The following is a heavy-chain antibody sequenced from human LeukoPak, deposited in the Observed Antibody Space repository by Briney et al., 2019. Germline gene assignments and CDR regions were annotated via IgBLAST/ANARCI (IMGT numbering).Heavy chain of an antibody. CDR3: ARRGDGYNGMYYFDY. Sequence: GASVKVSCKASGYTFTSYAMNWVRQAPGQGLEWMGWINTNTGNPTYAPGFTGRFVFSLDTSVSAAYLQISSLKAEDTAVYYCARRGDGYNGMYYFDYWGQGALVTVSS. J-gene: IGHJ4*02. V-gene: IGHV7-4-1*02. CDR1: GYTFTSYA. CDR2: INTNTGNP. D-gene: IGHD5-24*01.